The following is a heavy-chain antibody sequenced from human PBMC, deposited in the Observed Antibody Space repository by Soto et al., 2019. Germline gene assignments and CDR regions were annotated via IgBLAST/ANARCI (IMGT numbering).Heavy chain of an antibody. D-gene: IGHD3-10*01. CDR1: GFTFGDYA. CDR3: TRDRFTYGSGSYYNDY. V-gene: IGHV3-49*03. Sequence: GGSLRLSCTASGFTFGDYAMSWFRQAPWKGLEWVGFIRSKAYGGTTEYAASVKGRFTISRDDSKSIAYLQMNSLKTEDTAVYYCTRDRFTYGSGSYYNDYWGQGTLVTVSS. CDR2: IRSKAYGGTT. J-gene: IGHJ4*02.